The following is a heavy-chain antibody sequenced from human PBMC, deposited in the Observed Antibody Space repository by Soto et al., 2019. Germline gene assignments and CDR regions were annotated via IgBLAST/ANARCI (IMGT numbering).Heavy chain of an antibody. CDR1: GFTFSGFS. CDR3: ARADDFSDRFDY. CDR2: VTSSPSSM. D-gene: IGHD4-17*01. V-gene: IGHV3-21*01. J-gene: IGHJ4*02. Sequence: GGSLRLSCAASGFTFSGFSMNWVRQAPGKGLEWVSSVTSSPSSMFYADSVKGRFTISRDDAKDPLFLQMNSLRADDTAVYFCARADDFSDRFDYWGQGALVPSPQ.